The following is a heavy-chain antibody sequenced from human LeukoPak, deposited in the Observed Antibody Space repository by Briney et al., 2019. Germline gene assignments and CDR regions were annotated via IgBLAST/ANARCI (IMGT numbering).Heavy chain of an antibody. CDR3: AKERGNGVRGAFDI. V-gene: IGHV3-23*01. CDR1: GFTFSSYA. Sequence: AGSLRLSCAASGFTFSSYARNWVRQAPGKGLEWVSVISGSGGSTYYADSVKGRFTMSRDNSKNTLYLQMNSLRAEDTAVYYCAKERGNGVRGAFDIWGQGTMVTVSS. D-gene: IGHD4-17*01. J-gene: IGHJ3*02. CDR2: ISGSGGST.